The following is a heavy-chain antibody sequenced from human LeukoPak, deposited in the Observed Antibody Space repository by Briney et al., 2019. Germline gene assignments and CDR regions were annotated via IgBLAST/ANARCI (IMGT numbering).Heavy chain of an antibody. CDR2: INLSGST. J-gene: IGHJ4*02. CDR1: GGSFSGYY. V-gene: IGHV4-34*01. D-gene: IGHD3-22*01. CDR3: ARGLFYYDSSGYYGY. Sequence: SETLSLTCAVYGGSFSGYYWSWIRQPPGKGLEWIGEINLSGSTNYNPSLKSRVTISVDTSKNQFSLKLSSVTAADTAVYYCARGLFYYDSSGYYGYWGQGTLVTVSS.